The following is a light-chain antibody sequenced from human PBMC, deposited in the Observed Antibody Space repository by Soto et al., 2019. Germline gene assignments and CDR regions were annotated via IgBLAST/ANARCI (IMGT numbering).Light chain of an antibody. CDR3: QSYDSSLSGSV. CDR1: SSNIGADYG. Sequence: QSMLTQPPSVSGAPGQRVTISCTGSSSNIGADYGVHWYQQLPGTAPKLLIYGNSNRPSGVPDRFSGSKSGTSASLAITGLQAEDEADYYCQSYDSSLSGSVFGGGTKVTVL. J-gene: IGLJ2*01. CDR2: GNS. V-gene: IGLV1-40*01.